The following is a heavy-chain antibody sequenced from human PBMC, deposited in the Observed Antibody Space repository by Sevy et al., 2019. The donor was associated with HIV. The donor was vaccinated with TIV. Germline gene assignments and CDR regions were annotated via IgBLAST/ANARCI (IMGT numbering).Heavy chain of an antibody. CDR1: GGSFSGYY. CDR2: INHSGST. J-gene: IGHJ4*02. D-gene: IGHD3-10*01. V-gene: IGHV4-34*01. CDR3: ARGARITMVRGVISFDY. Sequence: SETLSLTCAVYGGSFSGYYWSWIRQPPGKGLEWIGEINHSGSTNYNPSLKSRVTISVDTSKNQFSLKLSSVTAADTTVYYCARGARITMVRGVISFDYWGQGTLVTVSS.